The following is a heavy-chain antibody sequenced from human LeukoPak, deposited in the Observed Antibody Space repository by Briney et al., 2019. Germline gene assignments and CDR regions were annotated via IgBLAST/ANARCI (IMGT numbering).Heavy chain of an antibody. V-gene: IGHV1-2*02. CDR3: ARDVNLWFGELTPDY. D-gene: IGHD3-10*01. Sequence: SPNIFSTNYPQNFQPSVTMTSDTSISTAYMELSRLRSDDTAVYYCARDVNLWFGELTPDYWGQGTLVTVSS. J-gene: IGHJ4*02. CDR2: SPNIFST.